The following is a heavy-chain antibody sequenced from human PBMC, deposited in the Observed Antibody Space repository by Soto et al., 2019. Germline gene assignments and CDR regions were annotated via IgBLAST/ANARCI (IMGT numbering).Heavy chain of an antibody. V-gene: IGHV1-18*04. CDR1: CYTFTSYG. Sequence: SVKVSFKSSCYTFTSYGISWVRQAPGQGLEWMGWISTYNGNTNYAQKFQGRATMTTDTSTTTAYMELRSLKSDDTAVYYCARLLFLEWFDDYWGQGTLVTVSS. CDR3: ARLLFLEWFDDY. J-gene: IGHJ4*02. D-gene: IGHD3-3*01. CDR2: ISTYNGNT.